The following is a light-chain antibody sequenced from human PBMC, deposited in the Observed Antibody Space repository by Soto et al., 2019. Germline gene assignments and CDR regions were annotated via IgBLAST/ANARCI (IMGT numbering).Light chain of an antibody. J-gene: IGKJ4*01. Sequence: IVVSQYPDSLYVALVLMSTINFNSFHSVLYNSNNKNYLAWYQQKPGQPPKLLIYRASTRESGVPDRFSGSESGTDFTLTISSLQAEDVAVYYCQQYYSSPLTFGGGTKVDIK. CDR1: HSVLYNSNNKNY. CDR2: RAS. V-gene: IGKV4-1*01. CDR3: QQYYSSPLT.